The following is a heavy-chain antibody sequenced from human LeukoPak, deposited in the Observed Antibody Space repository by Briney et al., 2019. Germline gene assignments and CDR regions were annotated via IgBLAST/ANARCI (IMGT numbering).Heavy chain of an antibody. J-gene: IGHJ4*02. V-gene: IGHV3-23*01. D-gene: IGHD2-2*02. Sequence: PGGSLRLSCAASGFTFSSYAMSWVRQAPGKGLECVSAISGSGGSTYYADSVKGRFTISRDNSKNTLYLQMNSLRAEDTAVYYCANLDIVVVPAAIGLDYWGQGTLVTVSS. CDR2: ISGSGGST. CDR3: ANLDIVVVPAAIGLDY. CDR1: GFTFSSYA.